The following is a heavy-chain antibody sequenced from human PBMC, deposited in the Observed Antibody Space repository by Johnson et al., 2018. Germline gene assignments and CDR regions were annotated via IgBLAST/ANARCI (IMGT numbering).Heavy chain of an antibody. CDR1: GFTFSSYG. D-gene: IGHD2-2*01. J-gene: IGHJ6*02. Sequence: VQLVESGGGVVQPGRSLRLSCAASGFTFSSYGMHWVRPDPGKGLEWVAVIWYAGSNKSYADSVKGRFTISRDNSKNTLSLQMNSLRAEDTAVYYCARDIVVVPAAIGAYGMDVWGQGTTVTVSS. CDR3: ARDIVVVPAAIGAYGMDV. CDR2: IWYAGSNK. V-gene: IGHV3-33*01.